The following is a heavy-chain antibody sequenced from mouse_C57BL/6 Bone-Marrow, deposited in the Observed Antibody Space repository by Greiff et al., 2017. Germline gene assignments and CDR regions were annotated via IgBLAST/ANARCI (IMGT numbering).Heavy chain of an antibody. J-gene: IGHJ2*01. CDR3: ARALYYYGSTIDY. D-gene: IGHD1-1*01. Sequence: DVQLVGSGGGLVKPGGSLKLSCAASGFTFSDYGMHWVRQAPEKGLEWVAYISSGSSTIYYADTVKGRFTISRDNAKNTLFLQMTSLRSEDTAMYYCARALYYYGSTIDYWGQGTTLTVSS. CDR2: ISSGSSTI. V-gene: IGHV5-17*01. CDR1: GFTFSDYG.